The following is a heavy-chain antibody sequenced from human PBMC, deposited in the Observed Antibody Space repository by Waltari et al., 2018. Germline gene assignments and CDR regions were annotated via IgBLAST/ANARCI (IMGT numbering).Heavy chain of an antibody. CDR3: ARVHRAQQMYYFDY. Sequence: EVQLVQSGAEGKKPGESLKISCKGSGYSFPGYWIGWVRQMPGKGLEWMGIIYPGDSDTRYSPSFQGQVTISADKSISTAYMELSRLRSDDTAVYYCARVHRAQQMYYFDYWGQGTLVTVSS. V-gene: IGHV5-51*03. CDR2: IYPGDSDT. CDR1: GYSFPGYW. J-gene: IGHJ4*02. D-gene: IGHD6-13*01.